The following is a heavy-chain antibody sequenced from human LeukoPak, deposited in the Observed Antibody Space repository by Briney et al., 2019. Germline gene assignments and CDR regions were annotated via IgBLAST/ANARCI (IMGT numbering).Heavy chain of an antibody. CDR1: GFTFSSYG. CDR3: AKMVDMASKGDY. J-gene: IGHJ4*02. V-gene: IGHV3-30*18. Sequence: GRSLRLSCAASGFTFSSYGMHWVRQAPGKGREWVAGISYGGRNKYYADSVKGRFTISRDNSKNTLSLQRNSLRAEDTAVYYCAKMVDMASKGDYWGQGTLVTVSS. CDR2: ISYGGRNK. D-gene: IGHD2-15*01.